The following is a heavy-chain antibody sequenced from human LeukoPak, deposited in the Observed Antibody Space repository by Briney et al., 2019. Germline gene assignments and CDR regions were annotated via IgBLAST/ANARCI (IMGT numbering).Heavy chain of an antibody. Sequence: SGRSLRLSCAASGFTFSSYGMHWVRQAPGKGLEWVAVIWYDGSNKYYADSVKGRFTISRDNSKNTLFLQMNSLRAEDTALYYCARDYERHFYGSENYYKPDVFDIWGRGTMVTVSS. D-gene: IGHD3-10*01. CDR1: GFTFSSYG. J-gene: IGHJ3*02. V-gene: IGHV3-33*01. CDR3: ARDYERHFYGSENYYKPDVFDI. CDR2: IWYDGSNK.